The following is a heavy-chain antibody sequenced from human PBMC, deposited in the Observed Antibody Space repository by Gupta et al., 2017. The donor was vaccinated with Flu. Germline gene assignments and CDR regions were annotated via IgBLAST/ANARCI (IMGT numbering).Heavy chain of an antibody. D-gene: IGHD2-8*01. CDR3: VRSFAYANGASYDY. Sequence: EVHLVASGGGLVKPGGFLRLSCAASGFPFSTYSFNWVRQATGKGLGWVASMSSSSSVIYYAGSVRCRFTVSRDDAKNSLFLHMDNLRAEDAAIYYCVRSFAYANGASYDYWGQGTQVTVSS. J-gene: IGHJ4*02. CDR2: MSSSSSVI. CDR1: GFPFSTYS. V-gene: IGHV3-21*01.